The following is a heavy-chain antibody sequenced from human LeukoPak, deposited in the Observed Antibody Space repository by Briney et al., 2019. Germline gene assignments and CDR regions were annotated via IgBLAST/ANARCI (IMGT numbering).Heavy chain of an antibody. CDR2: ISSSSSYI. Sequence: PGGSLRLSCAASGFTFSSYEMNWVRQAPGKGLEWVSYISSSSSYIYYTDSVKGRFTISRDNAKNSLFLQMNSLSAEDTAVYYCARGRYNYGYIFDCWGQGTLVTVSS. J-gene: IGHJ4*02. CDR3: ARGRYNYGYIFDC. V-gene: IGHV3-21*05. D-gene: IGHD5-18*01. CDR1: GFTFSSYE.